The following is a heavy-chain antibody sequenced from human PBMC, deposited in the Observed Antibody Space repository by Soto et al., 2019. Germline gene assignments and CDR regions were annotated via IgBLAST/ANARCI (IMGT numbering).Heavy chain of an antibody. CDR3: ARAPSPLELQWFGDPPDWYDP. J-gene: IGHJ5*02. CDR2: IYYSGST. D-gene: IGHD3-10*01. V-gene: IGHV4-59*01. CDR1: GGSISSYY. Sequence: SETLSLTCTVSGGSISSYYWSWIRQPPGKGLEWIGYIYYSGSTNYNPSLKSRVTISVDTSKNQFSLKLSSVTAADTAVYYCARAPSPLELQWFGDPPDWYDPWGQGTLVTVSS.